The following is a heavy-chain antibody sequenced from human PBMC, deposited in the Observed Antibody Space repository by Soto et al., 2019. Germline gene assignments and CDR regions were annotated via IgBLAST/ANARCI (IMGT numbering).Heavy chain of an antibody. V-gene: IGHV3-15*01. CDR3: NSDYGDYHGGMDV. CDR1: GFTFSNAW. J-gene: IGHJ6*02. CDR2: IKSKTDGGTT. D-gene: IGHD4-17*01. Sequence: GGSLRLSCAASGFTFSNAWMSWVRQAPGKGLEWVGRIKSKTDGGTTDYAAPVKVRFTITSDDSKNTLYLQMNSLKTEDTDVYYCNSDYGDYHGGMDVWGQGTTVTVSS.